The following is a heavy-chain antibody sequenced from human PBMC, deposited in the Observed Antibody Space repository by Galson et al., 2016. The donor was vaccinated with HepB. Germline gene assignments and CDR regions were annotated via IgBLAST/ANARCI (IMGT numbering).Heavy chain of an antibody. D-gene: IGHD6-13*01. CDR2: IIPVFGSA. J-gene: IGHJ4*02. V-gene: IGHV1-69*13. Sequence: SVKVSCKASVNSFSSSALIWVRQAPGQGLEWMGAIIPVFGSANYAQKFQGRVTITAAESSTTAYMEMSSLKSDDTAVYYCARGSEQHLLLDQWGQGTLVTVSS. CDR3: ARGSEQHLLLDQ. CDR1: VNSFSSSA.